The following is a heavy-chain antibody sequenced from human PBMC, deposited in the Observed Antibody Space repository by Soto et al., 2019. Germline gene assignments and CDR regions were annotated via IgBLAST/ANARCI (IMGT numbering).Heavy chain of an antibody. Sequence: QVELVQSGAEVKRPGSSVNVSCKASGDTFNFYSINWERQAPGVGLEWMGRVNPIVSMSNYAQKFQGRVTMTADKSTSTAYMELSSLRSEDTAIYYCASSYGSGYRAFDYWGQGALVTVSS. CDR3: ASSYGSGYRAFDY. D-gene: IGHD3-10*01. J-gene: IGHJ4*02. CDR1: GDTFNFYS. V-gene: IGHV1-69*02. CDR2: VNPIVSMS.